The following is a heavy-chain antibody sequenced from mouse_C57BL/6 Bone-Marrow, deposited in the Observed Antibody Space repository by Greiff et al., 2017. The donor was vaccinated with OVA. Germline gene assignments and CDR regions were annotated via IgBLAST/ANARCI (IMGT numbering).Heavy chain of an antibody. CDR1: GYTFTDYY. D-gene: IGHD2-4*01. Sequence: VQLQQSGPVLVKPGASVKISCKASGYTFTDYYMNWVKQSHGKSLEWIGVINPYNGGTSYNQKFKGKATLTVDKSSSTAYMELNSLTSEDSAVYYCARSNYDYEFAYWGQGTLVTVSA. J-gene: IGHJ3*01. V-gene: IGHV1-19*01. CDR3: ARSNYDYEFAY. CDR2: INPYNGGT.